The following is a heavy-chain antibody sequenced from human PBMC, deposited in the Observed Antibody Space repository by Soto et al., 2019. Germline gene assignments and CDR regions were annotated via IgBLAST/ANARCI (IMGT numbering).Heavy chain of an antibody. J-gene: IGHJ5*02. Sequence: PGGSLRLSCAASGFTFSSYAMSWVRQAPGKGLEWVSAISGSGGSTYYADSVKGRFTISRDNSKNTLYLQMNSLRAEDTAVYYCAKDYRTGTTFWNWFDPWGQGTLVTVSS. D-gene: IGHD1-1*01. CDR1: GFTFSSYA. CDR2: ISGSGGST. V-gene: IGHV3-23*01. CDR3: AKDYRTGTTFWNWFDP.